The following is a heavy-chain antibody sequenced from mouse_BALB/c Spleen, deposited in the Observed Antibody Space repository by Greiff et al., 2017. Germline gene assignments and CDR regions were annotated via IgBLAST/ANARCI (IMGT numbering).Heavy chain of an antibody. CDR1: GYTFTSYW. Sequence: LQQPGSELVRPGASVKLSCKASGYTFTSYWMHWVKQRPGQGLEWIGNIYPGSGSTNYDEKFKSKATLTVDTSSSTAYMQLSSLTSEDSAVYYCTKDDGYYFFAYWGQGTLVTVSA. D-gene: IGHD2-3*01. J-gene: IGHJ3*01. CDR3: TKDDGYYFFAY. V-gene: IGHV1S22*01. CDR2: IYPGSGST.